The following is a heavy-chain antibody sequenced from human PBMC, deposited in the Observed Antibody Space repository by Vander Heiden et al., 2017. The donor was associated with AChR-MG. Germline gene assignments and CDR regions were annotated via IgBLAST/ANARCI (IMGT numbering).Heavy chain of an antibody. V-gene: IGHV3-33*01. J-gene: IGHJ4*02. Sequence: QVQLVESGGGVVQPGGSLKLSCAASGFTFSTYGMHWVRQAPGKGLEWVAVIYYDGSHKYYSDSVKGRFTISRDNSENTLYLQMNSLRAEDTAVYYCARGSWIFVDYWGQGTLVTVSS. D-gene: IGHD2-2*03. CDR3: ARGSWIFVDY. CDR2: IYYDGSHK. CDR1: GFTFSTYG.